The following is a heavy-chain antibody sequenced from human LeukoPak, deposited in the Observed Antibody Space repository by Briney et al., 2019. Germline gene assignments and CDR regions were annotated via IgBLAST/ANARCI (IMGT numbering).Heavy chain of an antibody. V-gene: IGHV1-69*05. J-gene: IGHJ6*03. CDR2: IIPIFGTA. CDR3: ARSHKRAVVVAASYYYYYMDV. Sequence: SVKVSCKASGGTFSSYAISWMRQAPGQGLEWMGGIIPIFGTANYAQKFQGRVTITTDESTSTAYMELSSLRSEDTAVYYCARSHKRAVVVAASYYYYYMDVWGKGTTVTVSS. D-gene: IGHD2-15*01. CDR1: GGTFSSYA.